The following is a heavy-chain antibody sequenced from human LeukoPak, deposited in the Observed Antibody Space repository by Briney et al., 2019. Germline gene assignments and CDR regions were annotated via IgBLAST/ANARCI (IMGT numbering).Heavy chain of an antibody. CDR1: GGSISSGGYY. Sequence: SETLSLTCTVSGGSISSGGYYWSWIRQHPGKGLEWIGYIYYSGSTYYNPSLKSRVTISVDTSKNQFSLKLSSVTAADTAVYYCARTRTGDLLTGDYFDYWGQGTLVTVSS. CDR3: ARTRTGDLLTGDYFDY. V-gene: IGHV4-31*03. D-gene: IGHD2-21*02. CDR2: IYYSGST. J-gene: IGHJ4*02.